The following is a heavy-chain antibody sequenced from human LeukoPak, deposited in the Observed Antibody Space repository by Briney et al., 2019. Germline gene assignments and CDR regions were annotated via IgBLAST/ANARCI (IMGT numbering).Heavy chain of an antibody. CDR3: ARMTGPGIAAPINWFDP. CDR1: GYTFTSYG. J-gene: IGHJ5*02. CDR2: ISAYNGNT. V-gene: IGHV1-18*01. Sequence: ASVKVSCKASGYTFTSYGISWVRQAPGQGRDWMGWISAYNGNTNHAQKFQGRVTMTTDTSTSTAYMDLRSLRSDDTAVYYCARMTGPGIAAPINWFDPWGQGTLVTVSS. D-gene: IGHD6-13*01.